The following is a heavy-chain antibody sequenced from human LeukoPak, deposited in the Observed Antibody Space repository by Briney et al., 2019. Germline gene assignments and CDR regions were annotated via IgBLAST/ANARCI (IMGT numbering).Heavy chain of an antibody. CDR2: ISSSSSTI. CDR3: ARPDYGDYNPPLDY. Sequence: GGSLRLSCAASGFTFSSYSMNWVRQAPGKGLEWVSYISSSSSTIYYADSVKGRFTISRDNAKNSLYLQMSSLRAEDTAVYYCARPDYGDYNPPLDYWGQGTLVTVSS. J-gene: IGHJ4*02. CDR1: GFTFSSYS. D-gene: IGHD4-17*01. V-gene: IGHV3-48*04.